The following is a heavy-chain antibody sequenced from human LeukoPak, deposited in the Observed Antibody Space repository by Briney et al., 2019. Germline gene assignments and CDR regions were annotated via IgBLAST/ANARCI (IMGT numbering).Heavy chain of an antibody. CDR2: ISSSSSYI. D-gene: IGHD6-19*01. V-gene: IGHV3-21*01. J-gene: IGHJ3*02. Sequence: GGSLRLSCAASGFTFSSYSMNWVRQAPGKGLEWVSSISSSSSYIYYADSVKGRFTISRDNAKNPLYLQMNSLRAEDTAVYYCARASGYTSGWYDDAFDIWGQGTMVTASS. CDR1: GFTFSSYS. CDR3: ARASGYTSGWYDDAFDI.